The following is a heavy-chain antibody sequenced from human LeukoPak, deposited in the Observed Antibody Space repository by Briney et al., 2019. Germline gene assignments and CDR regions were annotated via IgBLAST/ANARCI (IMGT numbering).Heavy chain of an antibody. Sequence: GESLKISCKGSGYSFTSYWIGWVRQMPGNGLEWMGIIYPGDSDTRYSPSFQGQVTISADKSISTAYLQWSSLKASDTAMYYCARRLYSGYLDDAFDIWGKGTTVTVSS. CDR2: IYPGDSDT. J-gene: IGHJ3*02. V-gene: IGHV5-51*01. D-gene: IGHD5-12*01. CDR3: ARRLYSGYLDDAFDI. CDR1: GYSFTSYW.